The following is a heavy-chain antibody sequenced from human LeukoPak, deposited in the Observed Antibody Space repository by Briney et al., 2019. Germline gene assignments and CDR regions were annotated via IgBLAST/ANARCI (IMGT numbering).Heavy chain of an antibody. Sequence: ASVKVSCKASGYTFTSYGISWVRQAPGQGLEWMGWISAYNGNTNYAQDLQGRVTMTTDKSTSTAYLELRSLRSDDTAVYYCARVGHGLGNYLGNWFDPWGQGTLVTVSS. CDR2: ISAYNGNT. J-gene: IGHJ5*02. CDR3: ARVGHGLGNYLGNWFDP. V-gene: IGHV1-18*01. CDR1: GYTFTSYG. D-gene: IGHD4-11*01.